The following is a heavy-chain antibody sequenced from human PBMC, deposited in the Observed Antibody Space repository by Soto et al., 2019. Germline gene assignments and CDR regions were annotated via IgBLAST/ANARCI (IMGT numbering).Heavy chain of an antibody. CDR3: ASRNYGDLDSGLDV. J-gene: IGHJ6*02. Sequence: QVPLVQSGAEVEKPGASVKVSCKASGYTFTSYSIQWVRQAPGQRPEWMGGVNPVNGNTKYSQKFQDRVTFTRDTSAMIVYMELSRLRSEDTAVYYCASRNYGDLDSGLDVWGQGTTVTVSS. CDR2: VNPVNGNT. CDR1: GYTFTSYS. V-gene: IGHV1-3*01. D-gene: IGHD4-17*01.